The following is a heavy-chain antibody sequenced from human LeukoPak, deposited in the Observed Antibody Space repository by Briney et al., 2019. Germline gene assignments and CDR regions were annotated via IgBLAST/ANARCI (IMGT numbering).Heavy chain of an antibody. V-gene: IGHV3-23*01. Sequence: GGSLRLSCAASGFMFFNYAMDWVRQAPGKGLEWVSSITGSGARTWYADSVKGRFTISRDNSKNTLYLQMNSLRADDTAVYYCASHYGSGSSNWLDPWGQGTLVTVSS. D-gene: IGHD3-10*01. J-gene: IGHJ5*02. CDR3: ASHYGSGSSNWLDP. CDR2: ITGSGART. CDR1: GFMFFNYA.